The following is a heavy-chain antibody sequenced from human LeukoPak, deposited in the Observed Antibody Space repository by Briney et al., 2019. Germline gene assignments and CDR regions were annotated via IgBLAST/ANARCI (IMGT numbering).Heavy chain of an antibody. Sequence: PGGSLRLSCAASGFTSSSYGMHWVRQAPGKGLEWVAVISYDGSNKYYADSVKGRFTISRDNSKNTLYLQMNSLRAEDTAVYYCAKDKAAAGIDYWGQGTLVTVSS. J-gene: IGHJ4*02. CDR2: ISYDGSNK. D-gene: IGHD6-13*01. CDR1: GFTSSSYG. CDR3: AKDKAAAGIDY. V-gene: IGHV3-30*18.